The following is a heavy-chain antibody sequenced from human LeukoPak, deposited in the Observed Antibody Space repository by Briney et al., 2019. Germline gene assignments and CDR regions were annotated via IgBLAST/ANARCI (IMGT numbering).Heavy chain of an antibody. V-gene: IGHV1-18*01. J-gene: IGHJ6*02. CDR1: GGTFSSYA. CDR2: ISAYNGNT. CDR3: ARASHYYYYYGMDV. Sequence: ASVKVSCKASGGTFSSYAISWVRQAPGQGLEWMGWISAYNGNTNYAQKLQGRVTMTTDTSTSTAYMELRSLRSDDTAVYYCARASHYYYYYGMDVWGQGTTVTVSS.